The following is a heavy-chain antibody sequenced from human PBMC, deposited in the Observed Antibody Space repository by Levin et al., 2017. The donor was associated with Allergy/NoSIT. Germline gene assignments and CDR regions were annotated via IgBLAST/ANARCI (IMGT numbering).Heavy chain of an antibody. CDR3: ACDGSYDTLDS. CDR1: GFTFSGYT. J-gene: IGHJ3*02. D-gene: IGHD6-6*01. CDR2: ISSSSTYI. Sequence: PGESLKISCAASGFTFSGYTLNWVRQAPGKGLEWVSSISSSSTYIYYADSLKGRFTISRDDAKNSLSLQMNSLRVEDTAVYYCACDGSYDTLDSLGQGTMVTVSS. V-gene: IGHV3-21*01.